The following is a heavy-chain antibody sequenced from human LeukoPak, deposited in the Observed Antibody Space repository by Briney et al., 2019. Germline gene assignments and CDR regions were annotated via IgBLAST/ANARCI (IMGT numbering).Heavy chain of an antibody. CDR3: AKNLLSLWLIDN. Sequence: GGSLRLSCAASGFTFSSYGMHWVRQAPGKGLEWVAVISYDGSNKYYADSVKGRFTISRDNSKNTLYLQMNSLRAEDTALYYCAKNLLSLWLIDNWGQGTLVTVSS. V-gene: IGHV3-30*18. CDR1: GFTFSSYG. D-gene: IGHD2-21*01. J-gene: IGHJ4*02. CDR2: ISYDGSNK.